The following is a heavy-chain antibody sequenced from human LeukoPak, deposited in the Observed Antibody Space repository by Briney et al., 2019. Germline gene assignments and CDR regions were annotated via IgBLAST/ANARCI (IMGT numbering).Heavy chain of an antibody. CDR1: GYTFTSYG. V-gene: IGHV1-18*01. CDR3: ARYLVPAANYYYYYGMDV. J-gene: IGHJ6*02. Sequence: ASVTVSRKASGYTFTSYGISWVRQAPAQGLEWLGWISAYNGNTNYAQKLQVRVTMTTDTSTSTAYMELRSLRSDDTAVYYCARYLVPAANYYYYYGMDVWGQGTTVTVSS. CDR2: ISAYNGNT. D-gene: IGHD2-2*01.